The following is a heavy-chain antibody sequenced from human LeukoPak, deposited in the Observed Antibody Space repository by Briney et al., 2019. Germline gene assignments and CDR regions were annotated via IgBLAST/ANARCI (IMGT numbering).Heavy chain of an antibody. CDR2: INPNSGGT. CDR3: ARRGNVLRYSGFDP. J-gene: IGHJ5*02. Sequence: GASVKVSCKASGYTFTGYYMHWVRQAPGQGLEWMGWINPNSGGTNYAQKFQGRVTMTRDTSISTAYMELSRLRSEDTAVYYCARRGNVLRYSGFDPWGQGTLVTVSS. V-gene: IGHV1-2*02. D-gene: IGHD3-9*01. CDR1: GYTFTGYY.